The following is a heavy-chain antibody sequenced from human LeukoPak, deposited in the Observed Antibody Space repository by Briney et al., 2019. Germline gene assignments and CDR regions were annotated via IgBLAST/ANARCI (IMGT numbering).Heavy chain of an antibody. CDR3: ARVNGNYDWFDP. Sequence: PGGSLRLSCAASGFTFSNYVMSWVRQAPGKGLEWVSSIGGSGGTTYYADSVKGRFTISRDNSKNTLYLQMNSLRAEDTAVYYCARVNGNYDWFDPWGQGTLVTVSS. J-gene: IGHJ5*02. CDR2: IGGSGGTT. V-gene: IGHV3-23*01. CDR1: GFTFSNYV. D-gene: IGHD4-11*01.